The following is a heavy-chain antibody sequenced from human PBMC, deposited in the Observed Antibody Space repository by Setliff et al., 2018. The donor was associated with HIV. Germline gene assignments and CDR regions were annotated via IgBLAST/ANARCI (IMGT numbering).Heavy chain of an antibody. J-gene: IGHJ4*02. V-gene: IGHV3-7*01. CDR2: INQDGSNK. Sequence: GGSLRLSCAASGFPFSNYWMGWVRQAPGKGLEWVANINQDGSNKYYADSVKGRFTISRDNSKNTLYLQMNSLRAEDTAVYYCAKDLVTTTGPDYWGQGTLVTVSS. CDR3: AKDLVTTTGPDY. CDR1: GFPFSNYW. D-gene: IGHD1-1*01.